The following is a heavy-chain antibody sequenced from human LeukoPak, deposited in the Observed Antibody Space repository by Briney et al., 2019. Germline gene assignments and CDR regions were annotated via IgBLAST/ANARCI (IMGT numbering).Heavy chain of an antibody. J-gene: IGHJ3*01. CDR1: GFIFTKYG. CDR2: ISGYNGDT. CDR3: ARDKLNPVYLRN. V-gene: IGHV1-18*01. Sequence: ASVKVSCKASGFIFTKYGITWVRQAPGQGLEWVGWISGYNGDTNYAQKLQGRVTMTTDTSTSTAYMELRSLRSDDTAVYYCARDKLNPVYLRNWGQGTMVTVSS. D-gene: IGHD5/OR15-5a*01.